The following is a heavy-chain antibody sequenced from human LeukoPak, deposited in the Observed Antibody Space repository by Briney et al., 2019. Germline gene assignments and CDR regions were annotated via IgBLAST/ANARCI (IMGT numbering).Heavy chain of an antibody. J-gene: IGHJ5*02. CDR1: GYTLTELS. CDR2: FDPEDGET. V-gene: IGHV1-24*01. D-gene: IGHD3-10*01. Sequence: GASVKVSCKVSGYTLTELSMHWVRQAPGKGLEWMGGFDPEDGETIYAQKFQGRVTMTEDTSTDTAYMELSSLRSEDTAVYYCATGGITMVRGVIIPSNWFDPWGQGTLVTVSS. CDR3: ATGGITMVRGVIIPSNWFDP.